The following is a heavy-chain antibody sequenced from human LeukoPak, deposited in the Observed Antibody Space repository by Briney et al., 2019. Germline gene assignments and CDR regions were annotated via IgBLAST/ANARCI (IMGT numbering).Heavy chain of an antibody. Sequence: GGSLRLSCVASGFMFSNYGMNWVRQAPGKGLEWGSSIRSSSNNIYHADSVKGRFTISRDNAKNSLYLEMNSLRAEDTAVYYCAREYCGGDCYSVHYYYGMDVWGIGTTVTVSS. V-gene: IGHV3-21*01. D-gene: IGHD2-21*02. CDR3: AREYCGGDCYSVHYYYGMDV. CDR1: GFMFSNYG. J-gene: IGHJ6*04. CDR2: IRSSSNNI.